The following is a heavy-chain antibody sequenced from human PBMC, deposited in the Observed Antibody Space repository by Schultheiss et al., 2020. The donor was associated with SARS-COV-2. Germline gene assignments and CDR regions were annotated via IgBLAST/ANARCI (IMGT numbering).Heavy chain of an antibody. D-gene: IGHD6-13*01. CDR2: MSYSGAT. V-gene: IGHV4-59*11. CDR3: ARGGKPHSAAGRGSLDL. Sequence: SETLSLTCAVYGGSFTSHYWSWIRQPPGKGLEWIGYMSYSGATNYNPSLKSRVTISVDTSKNQFSLKLSSVTAADTAVYYCARGGKPHSAAGRGSLDLWGRGTLVTVSS. J-gene: IGHJ2*01. CDR1: GGSFTSHY.